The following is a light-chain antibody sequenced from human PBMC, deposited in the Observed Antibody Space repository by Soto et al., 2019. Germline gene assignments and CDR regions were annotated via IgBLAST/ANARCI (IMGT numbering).Light chain of an antibody. J-gene: IGLJ1*01. CDR2: TND. V-gene: IGLV1-44*01. Sequence: HCVLNPPPPASGTPGQTVPISFSGSNSNIGTSSVHWYKHLPGTAPKPLIYTNDQRPSGVPDRFSGSKSGTSASLAISGLQSEDEADYYCAVWDDSLNGHVFGAGTKVTVL. CDR1: NSNIGTSS. CDR3: AVWDDSLNGHV.